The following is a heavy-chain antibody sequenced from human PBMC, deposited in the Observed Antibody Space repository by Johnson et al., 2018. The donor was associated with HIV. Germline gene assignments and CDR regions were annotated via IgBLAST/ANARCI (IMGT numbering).Heavy chain of an antibody. CDR3: ARGGYYYDSYDAFDI. J-gene: IGHJ3*02. CDR1: GFTFSSYW. CDR2: INSDGSST. D-gene: IGHD3-22*01. V-gene: IGHV3-74*02. Sequence: VQLVESGGGLVQPGGSLRLSCAASGFTFSSYWMHWVRQAPGKGLVWVSRINSDGSSTSYADSVKGRFTISRDNSKNTLYLQMNSLRAEDTAVYYCARGGYYYDSYDAFDIWGQGTMVTVSS.